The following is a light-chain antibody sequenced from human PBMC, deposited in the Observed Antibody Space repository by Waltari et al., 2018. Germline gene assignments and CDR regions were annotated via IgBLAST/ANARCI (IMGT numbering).Light chain of an antibody. V-gene: IGLV2-14*03. J-gene: IGLJ2*01. CDR3: SSFTSSSTLV. CDR2: DVT. Sequence: QSALTQPASVSGSPGQSITISCIGTSSDVGGYDYVSWYQQHPGKPPKLMLYDVTNRPSGVSDRFSGSKSGNTASLTISGLQAEDEADYYCSSFTSSSTLVFGGGTELTVL. CDR1: SSDVGGYDY.